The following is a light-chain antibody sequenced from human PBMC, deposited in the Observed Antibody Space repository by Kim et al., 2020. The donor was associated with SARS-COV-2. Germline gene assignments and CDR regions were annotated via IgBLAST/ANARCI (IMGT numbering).Light chain of an antibody. CDR3: QQYDTCWT. CDR2: DVY. CDR1: KSIGSW. V-gene: IGKV1-5*01. J-gene: IGKJ1*01. Sequence: AASGGDRVTITGRARKSIGSWLAWYQQKPGKAPTRLIHDVYTVESGVPSRFSGSGCGREFTLIISSLQPDDFATYYCQQYDTCWTFGQGTKVDIK.